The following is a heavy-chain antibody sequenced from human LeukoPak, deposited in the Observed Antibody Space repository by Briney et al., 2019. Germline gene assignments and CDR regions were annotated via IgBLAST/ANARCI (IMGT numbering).Heavy chain of an antibody. CDR3: ARGYYDSSGDDRWYYMDV. CDR2: INHSGST. J-gene: IGHJ6*03. D-gene: IGHD3-22*01. CDR1: GVSFSGYY. Sequence: SETLSLTCAVYGVSFSGYYWSWIRQPPGKGLEWIGEINHSGSTNYNPSLKSRVTISVDTSKNQFSLKLSSVTAADTSVYYCARGYYDSSGDDRWYYMDVWGKGTTVTVSS. V-gene: IGHV4-34*01.